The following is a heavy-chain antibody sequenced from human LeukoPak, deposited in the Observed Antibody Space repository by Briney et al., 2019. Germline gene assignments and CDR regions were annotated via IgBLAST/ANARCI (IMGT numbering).Heavy chain of an antibody. V-gene: IGHV1-18*04. J-gene: IGHJ3*02. CDR3: ARDPPSSGGFGELPHAFDI. CDR2: ISAYNGNT. D-gene: IGHD3-10*01. CDR1: GYTFTSYG. Sequence: ASVKVSCKASGYTFTSYGISWVRQAPGQGLEWMGWISAYNGNTNYAQKLQGRVTMTTDTSTSTAYMELGSLRSDDTAVYYCARDPPSSGGFGELPHAFDIWGQGTMVTVSS.